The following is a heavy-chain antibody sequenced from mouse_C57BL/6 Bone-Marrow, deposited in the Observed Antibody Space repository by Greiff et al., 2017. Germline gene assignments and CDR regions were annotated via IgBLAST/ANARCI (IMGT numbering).Heavy chain of an antibody. Sequence: QVQLQQPGAELVMPGASVKLSCKASGYTFTSYWMHWVKQRPGQGLEWIGEIDPSDSYTNYNQKFKGKSTLTVDKSSSPAYMQLSSLTSEDSAVYYCARDGEITTVVAKDYYAMDYWGQGTSVTVSS. V-gene: IGHV1-69*01. CDR2: IDPSDSYT. CDR1: GYTFTSYW. D-gene: IGHD1-1*01. J-gene: IGHJ4*01. CDR3: ARDGEITTVVAKDYYAMDY.